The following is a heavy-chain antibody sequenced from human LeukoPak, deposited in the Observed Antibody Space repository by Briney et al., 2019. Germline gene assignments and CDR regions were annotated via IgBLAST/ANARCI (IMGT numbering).Heavy chain of an antibody. CDR3: VRSFMVFGHWFDP. D-gene: IGHD3-10*01. Sequence: GGSLRLSCAASGFTFSTYAMHWVRQAPGKGLEWVAVISYDGSNKYYADSVKGRFTISRDNSKNTLYLQMNSLRPEDTAVFYCVRSFMVFGHWFDPWGQGTLVTVSS. V-gene: IGHV3-30-3*01. J-gene: IGHJ5*02. CDR2: ISYDGSNK. CDR1: GFTFSTYA.